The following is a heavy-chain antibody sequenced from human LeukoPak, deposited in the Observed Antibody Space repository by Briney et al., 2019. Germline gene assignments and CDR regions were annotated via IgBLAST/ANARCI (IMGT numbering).Heavy chain of an antibody. V-gene: IGHV3-33*06. CDR3: AKDAQRGFDYSNSLEY. J-gene: IGHJ4*02. CDR2: IWSDGTEK. CDR1: GFTYSHYG. D-gene: IGHD4-11*01. Sequence: GGSLRLSCAAPGFTYSHYGMHWVRQAPGKGLEWVAVIWSDGTEKYYGDAVKGLFTISRDNSVNTLYLQMNSLRGEDTAVYYCAKDAQRGFDYSNSLEYWGQGTLVTVSS.